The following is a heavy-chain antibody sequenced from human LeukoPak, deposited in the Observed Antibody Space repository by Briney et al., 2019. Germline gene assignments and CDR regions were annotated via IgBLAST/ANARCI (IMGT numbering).Heavy chain of an antibody. D-gene: IGHD1-26*01. CDR2: IWYDGSHK. V-gene: IGHV3-33*06. CDR3: VKDLVNFDY. J-gene: IGHJ4*02. Sequence: PGRSLRLSCAASGFTFSSYVMHWVRQAPGKGLEGVAVIWYDGSHKYYADSVKGRFTISRDNSKNTLYLQMNSLRAEDTAVYYCVKDLVNFDYWGQGTLVTVSS. CDR1: GFTFSSYV.